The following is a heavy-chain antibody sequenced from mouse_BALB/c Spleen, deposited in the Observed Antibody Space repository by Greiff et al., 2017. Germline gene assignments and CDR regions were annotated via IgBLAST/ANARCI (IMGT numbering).Heavy chain of an antibody. Sequence: QVQLQQPGAELVRPGASVKLSCKASGYTFTSYWINWVKQRPGQGLEWIGNIYPSDSYTNYNQKFKDKATLTVDKSSSTAYMQLSSPTSEDSAVYYCTSPNDGYFDYWGQGTTLTVSS. CDR1: GYTFTSYW. D-gene: IGHD2-3*01. J-gene: IGHJ2*01. V-gene: IGHV1-69*02. CDR3: TSPNDGYFDY. CDR2: IYPSDSYT.